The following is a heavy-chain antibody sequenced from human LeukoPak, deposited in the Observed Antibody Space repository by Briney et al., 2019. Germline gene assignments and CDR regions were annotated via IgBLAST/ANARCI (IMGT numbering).Heavy chain of an antibody. J-gene: IGHJ4*02. CDR2: INAGGGST. CDR1: GYTFTGYY. Sequence: SCKASGYTFTGYYMHWVRQAPGKGLEYVSSINAGGGSTYYAASVKGRFTISRDAVKDTLYLQMGSVRIEDTAVYYCARGGLESPWSGYNAPDFWGQGTLVAVSS. D-gene: IGHD3-3*01. V-gene: IGHV3-64*02. CDR3: ARGGLESPWSGYNAPDF.